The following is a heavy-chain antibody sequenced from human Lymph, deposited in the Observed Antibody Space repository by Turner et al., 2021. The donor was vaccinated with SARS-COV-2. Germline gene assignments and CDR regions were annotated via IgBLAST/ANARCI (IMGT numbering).Heavy chain of an antibody. Sequence: VQLVESGGGFVQPGGCLRLSCQASGFTFSSCWMSWVRQAQGKGLEWVPKRMQEGSEKYYVDSVKGRFTSSRDNAKNSLYLQMNSLRADDTAVYFCARVGVRFVWSDGYHYYYAMDVWGQGTTVTVSS. CDR2: RMQEGSEK. CDR3: ARVGVRFVWSDGYHYYYAMDV. J-gene: IGHJ6*02. CDR1: GFTFSSCW. V-gene: IGHV3-7*03. D-gene: IGHD3-3*01.